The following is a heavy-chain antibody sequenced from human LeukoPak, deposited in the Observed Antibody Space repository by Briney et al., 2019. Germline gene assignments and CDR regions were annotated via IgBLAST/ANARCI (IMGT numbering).Heavy chain of an antibody. J-gene: IGHJ5*02. V-gene: IGHV1-2*02. CDR1: GYTFTGYY. CDR2: INPNSGGT. CDR3: ARWGSYDFWSGYYGWFDP. D-gene: IGHD3-3*01. Sequence: SVKVSCKASGYTFTGYYIHWVRQAPGQGLEWMGWINPNSGGTNYAQKFQGRVTMTRDTSISTAYMELSRLRSDDTAVYYCARWGSYDFWSGYYGWFDPWGQGTLVTVSS.